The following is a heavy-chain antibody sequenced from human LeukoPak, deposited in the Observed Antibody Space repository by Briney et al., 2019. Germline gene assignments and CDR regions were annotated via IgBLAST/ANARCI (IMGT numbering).Heavy chain of an antibody. J-gene: IGHJ4*02. D-gene: IGHD5-18*01. V-gene: IGHV3-48*01. CDR1: GFTFSSYS. CDR3: ARAWTGYSYGDY. CDR2: ISSLSGTI. Sequence: GGSLRLSCAASGFTFSSYSMNWVRQAPGEGLEWVSYISSLSGTIYYADSVKGRFTISRDNAKNSLYLQMDSLRAEDTAVYYCARAWTGYSYGDYWGQGTLVTVSS.